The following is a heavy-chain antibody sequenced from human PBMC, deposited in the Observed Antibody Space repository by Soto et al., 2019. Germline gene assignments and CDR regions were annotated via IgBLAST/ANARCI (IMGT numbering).Heavy chain of an antibody. CDR3: ARDLALAGNY. CDR2: ISSTSSYT. J-gene: IGHJ4*02. Sequence: GGSRRRSWAASGFTFSRYAMNGVRQTQEKGLEWVSSISSTSSYTHYSDSVKGRFTISRDNANNSLFLQMNSLRAEDTATYYCARDLALAGNYWGQGVLVTVSS. D-gene: IGHD6-19*01. V-gene: IGHV3-21*01. CDR1: GFTFSRYA.